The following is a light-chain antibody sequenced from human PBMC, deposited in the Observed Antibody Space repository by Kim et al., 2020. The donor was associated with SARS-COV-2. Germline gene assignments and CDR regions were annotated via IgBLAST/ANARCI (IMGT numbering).Light chain of an antibody. CDR3: AAWDESLNGWV. Sequence: QSVLTQPPSASGTPGQRVTLSCSGSSTNIGSNTVNCYQQLPGTTPKLLIYSNNQRPSGVPDLFSGSKSGTSASLAISGPQSEDEADYYCAAWDESLNGWVFGGGTHLTVL. CDR1: STNIGSNT. V-gene: IGLV1-44*01. CDR2: SNN. J-gene: IGLJ3*02.